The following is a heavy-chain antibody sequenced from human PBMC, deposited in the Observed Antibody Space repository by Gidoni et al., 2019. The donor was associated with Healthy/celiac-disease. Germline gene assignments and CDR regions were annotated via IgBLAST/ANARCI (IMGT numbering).Heavy chain of an antibody. J-gene: IGHJ4*02. CDR2: ISSSGSPI. V-gene: IGHV3-48*03. Sequence: EVQLVESGGGLVQPGGSLRLSCAASGFTFSSYEMNWVRQAPGKGLEWVSYISSSGSPIYYADSVKGRFTISRDNAKNSLYLQMNSLRAEDTAVYYCARESGGSYFFDYWGQGTLVTVSS. CDR3: ARESGGSYFFDY. CDR1: GFTFSSYE. D-gene: IGHD1-26*01.